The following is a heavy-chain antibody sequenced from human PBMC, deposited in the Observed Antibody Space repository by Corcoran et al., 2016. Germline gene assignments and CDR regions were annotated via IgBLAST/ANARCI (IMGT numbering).Heavy chain of an antibody. CDR3: MRGSDQDGRDWFDP. Sequence: QVQLVQSGAEVKKPGASVKVSCKASGYTFINHDINWVRQATGQGLEWMGWMNSNSGNTGYAQMFPGRVTRTRDTSIDTAYLELSSLRYVDTAVYFCMRGSDQDGRDWFDPWGQGTAVIGSS. V-gene: IGHV1-8*01. CDR1: GYTFINHD. J-gene: IGHJ5*02. CDR2: MNSNSGNT. D-gene: IGHD2-21*02.